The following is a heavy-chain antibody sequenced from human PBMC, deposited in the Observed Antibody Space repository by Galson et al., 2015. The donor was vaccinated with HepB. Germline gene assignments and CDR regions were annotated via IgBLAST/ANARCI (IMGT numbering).Heavy chain of an antibody. Sequence: SLRLSCAASGFTFSNVWMSWVRQAPGKGLEWVGRFKSKTDGGTADYAAPVKGRFTISRDDSKNTLYLQMNSLKIEDTAVYYCTGRVTADYWGQGTLVTVSS. CDR1: GFTFSNVW. J-gene: IGHJ4*02. V-gene: IGHV3-15*01. D-gene: IGHD2-21*02. CDR2: FKSKTDGGTA. CDR3: TGRVTADY.